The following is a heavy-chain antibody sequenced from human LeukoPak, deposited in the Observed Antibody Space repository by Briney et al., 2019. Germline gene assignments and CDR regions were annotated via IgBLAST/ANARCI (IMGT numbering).Heavy chain of an antibody. V-gene: IGHV3-23*01. CDR2: ISADGSAT. D-gene: IGHD3-22*01. J-gene: IGHJ4*02. CDR1: GFTFKNYA. CDR3: AKVPYYEWPRAY. Sequence: GGSLRLSCAASGFTFKNYAMTWVRQAPGKGLQWVSTISADGSATYYTDSVRGRFSISRDISKDTLYLQMNSLRVEDTAIYYCAKVPYYEWPRAYWGQGTLVTVSS.